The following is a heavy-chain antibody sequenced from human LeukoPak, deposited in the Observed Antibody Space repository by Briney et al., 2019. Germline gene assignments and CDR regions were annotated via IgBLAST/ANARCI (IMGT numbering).Heavy chain of an antibody. CDR3: ARLVWNLTRSGYWYYFDY. Sequence: PSETLSLTCTVSGGSISSGGYYWSWIRQHPGKGLEWIGYIYYSGSTYYNPSLKSRVTISVDTSKNQFSLKLSSVTAAGTAVYYCARLVWNLTRSGYWYYFDYWGQGTLVTVSS. CDR1: GGSISSGGYY. D-gene: IGHD3-22*01. J-gene: IGHJ4*02. CDR2: IYYSGST. V-gene: IGHV4-31*03.